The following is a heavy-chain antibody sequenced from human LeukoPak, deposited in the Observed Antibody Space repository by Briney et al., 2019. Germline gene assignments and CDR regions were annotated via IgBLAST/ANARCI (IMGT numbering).Heavy chain of an antibody. CDR1: GYTFTGYY. CDR3: ARAPRAPFNGGNSYAFDI. D-gene: IGHD4-23*01. Sequence: GASVKVSCKASGYTFTGYYMHWVRQAPGQGLEWMGWINPNSGGTNYAQKFQGRVTMTRDTSISTAYMELSRLRSDDTAVYYCARAPRAPFNGGNSYAFDIWGQGTMVTVSS. J-gene: IGHJ3*02. CDR2: INPNSGGT. V-gene: IGHV1-2*02.